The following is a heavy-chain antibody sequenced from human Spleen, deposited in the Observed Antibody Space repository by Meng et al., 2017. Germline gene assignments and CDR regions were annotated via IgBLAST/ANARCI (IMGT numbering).Heavy chain of an antibody. V-gene: IGHV1-18*04. CDR3: ARDFYGSGSYYSYYYYGMDV. CDR2: IKPNNGDI. Sequence: ASVKVSCKASGYSFTAYYIHWVRQAPGQGLEWMGHIKPNNGDIHYAQKLQGRVTMTTDTSTSTAYMELRSLRSDDTAVYYCARDFYGSGSYYSYYYYGMDVWGQGTTVTVSS. D-gene: IGHD3-10*01. CDR1: GYSFTAYY. J-gene: IGHJ6*02.